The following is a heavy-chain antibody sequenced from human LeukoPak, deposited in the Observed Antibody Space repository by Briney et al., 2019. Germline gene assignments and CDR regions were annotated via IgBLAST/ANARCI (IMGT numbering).Heavy chain of an antibody. J-gene: IGHJ4*02. V-gene: IGHV3-74*01. Sequence: QPGGSLRLSCAASGFTFSSSWMYWVRLAPGKGLVWISRINSDESITTYADSVKGRFTISRDNAKNTLYLQMNSLRAEDTAVYYCARGLVPGFLDYWGQGTPVTVSS. CDR1: GFTFSSSW. CDR3: ARGLVPGFLDY. D-gene: IGHD4-11*01. CDR2: INSDESIT.